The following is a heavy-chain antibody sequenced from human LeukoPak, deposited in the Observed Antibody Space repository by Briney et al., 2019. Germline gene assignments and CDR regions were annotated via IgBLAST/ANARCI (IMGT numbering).Heavy chain of an antibody. J-gene: IGHJ4*02. CDR1: GFTFSNYA. V-gene: IGHV3-30-3*01. CDR2: ISYNRGNK. CDR3: AKDPQDSSSWHAGYYFDY. D-gene: IGHD6-13*01. Sequence: GGSLRLSCAASGFTFSNYAMHWVRQAPGKGLEWVAVISYNRGNKYYADSVKGRFTISRDNSKNTLYLQMNSLRAEDTAVYYCAKDPQDSSSWHAGYYFDYWGQGTLVTVSS.